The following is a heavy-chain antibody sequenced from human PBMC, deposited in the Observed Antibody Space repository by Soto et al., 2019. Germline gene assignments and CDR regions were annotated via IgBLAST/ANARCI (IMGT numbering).Heavy chain of an antibody. V-gene: IGHV3-11*01. CDR1: GFTFSDYY. J-gene: IGHJ6*02. CDR2: ISSSGSTI. CDR3: AREESSGSSRYYYYGMDV. Sequence: QVQLVESGGGLVKPGGSLRLSCAASGFTFSDYYMSWIRQAPGKGLEWVSYISSSGSTIYYADSVKGRFTISRDNAKNSLYMQMNSLRAEDTAVYYCAREESSGSSRYYYYGMDVWGQGTTVTVSS. D-gene: IGHD1-26*01.